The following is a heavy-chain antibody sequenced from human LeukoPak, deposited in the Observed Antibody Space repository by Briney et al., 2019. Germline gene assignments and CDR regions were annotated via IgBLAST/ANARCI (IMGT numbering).Heavy chain of an antibody. CDR2: ISGSGGST. CDR1: GFTFSSYA. CDR3: AKDLSQLLSFDI. Sequence: PGGSLRLSCAASGFTFSSYAMSWVRQAPGKGLEWVSAISGSGGSTYYADSVKGRFTISRDNSKNTLYLQMDSLRAEDTAVYYCAKDLSQLLSFDIWGQGTMVTVSS. V-gene: IGHV3-23*01. J-gene: IGHJ3*02. D-gene: IGHD2-2*01.